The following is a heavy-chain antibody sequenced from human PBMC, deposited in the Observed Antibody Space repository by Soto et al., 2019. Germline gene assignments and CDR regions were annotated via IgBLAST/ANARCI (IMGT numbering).Heavy chain of an antibody. J-gene: IGHJ4*02. CDR3: ARLGGSYAVPHFDY. CDR1: GGSISSGGYY. CDR2: INHSGST. V-gene: IGHV4-61*08. D-gene: IGHD1-26*01. Sequence: SETLSLTCTVSGGSISSGGYYWSWIRQPPGKGLEWIGDINHSGSTNYNPSLKSRVTLSVDTSKNQFSLKLSSVTAADTAVYYCARLGGSYAVPHFDYWGQGTLVTVSS.